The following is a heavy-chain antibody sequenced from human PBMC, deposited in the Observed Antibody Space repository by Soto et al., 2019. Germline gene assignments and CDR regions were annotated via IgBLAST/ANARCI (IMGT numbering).Heavy chain of an antibody. CDR3: ARDRGTVVTWGWFDP. CDR1: GGSFSSGGYY. V-gene: IGHV4-31*03. Sequence: QVQLQESGPGLVKPSQTLSLTCTVSGGSFSSGGYYWSWIRQHPGKGLEWIGYIYYSGSTYYNPSLKSRVTISVDTSKNQFSLKLSSVTAADTAVYYCARDRGTVVTWGWFDPWGQGTLVTVSS. J-gene: IGHJ5*02. D-gene: IGHD2-15*01. CDR2: IYYSGST.